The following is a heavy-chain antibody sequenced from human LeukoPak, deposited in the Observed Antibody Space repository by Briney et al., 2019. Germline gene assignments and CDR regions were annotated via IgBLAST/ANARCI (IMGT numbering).Heavy chain of an antibody. D-gene: IGHD1-26*01. CDR3: ARDLLGWELHYFDY. CDR2: ISWNSGSI. Sequence: GGSLRLSCAASGFTFSSYSMNWVRQAPGKGLEWVSGISWNSGSIGYADSVKGRFTISRDNAKNSLYLQMNSLRAEDTAVYYCARDLLGWELHYFDYWGQGTLVTVSS. J-gene: IGHJ4*02. CDR1: GFTFSSYS. V-gene: IGHV3-48*04.